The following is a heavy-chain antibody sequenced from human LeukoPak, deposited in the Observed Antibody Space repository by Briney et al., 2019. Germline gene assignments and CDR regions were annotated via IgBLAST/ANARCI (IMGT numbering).Heavy chain of an antibody. J-gene: IGHJ4*02. D-gene: IGHD5-24*01. CDR3: AKSRSSRPHGRFDY. CDR1: GFTFSDYG. CDR2: IWYDGSNE. Sequence: GRSLRLSCAASGFTFSDYGMERVRQAPGKGLEWVAAIWYDGSNENYIHSVKGRFTISRDNSKKTLYLQMNSLRAEDTAVYYCAKSRSSRPHGRFDYWGQGTLVTVSS. V-gene: IGHV3-33*06.